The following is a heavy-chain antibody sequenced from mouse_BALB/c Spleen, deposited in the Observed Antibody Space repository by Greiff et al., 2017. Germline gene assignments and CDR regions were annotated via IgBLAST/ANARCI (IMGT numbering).Heavy chain of an antibody. D-gene: IGHD2-10*02. CDR3: AREYGNYAWFAY. CDR1: GYTFTSYW. V-gene: IGHV1-87*01. Sequence: VQLQQSGAELARPGASVKLSCKASGYTFTSYWMQWVKQRPGQGLEWIGAIYPGDGDTRYTQKVKGKATLTADKSSSTAYMQLSSLASEDSAVYYCAREYGNYAWFAYWGQGTLVTVSA. CDR2: IYPGDGDT. J-gene: IGHJ3*01.